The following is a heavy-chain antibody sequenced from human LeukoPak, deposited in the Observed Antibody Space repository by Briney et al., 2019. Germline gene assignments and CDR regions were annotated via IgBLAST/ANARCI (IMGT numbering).Heavy chain of an antibody. CDR3: AREHDVLTGGLDY. J-gene: IGHJ4*02. V-gene: IGHV3-21*01. CDR2: ISSSHIDL. Sequence: PGGSLRLSCAASGFTFSSYGMHWVRQAPGKGLEWVSSISSSHIDLKYADSVKGRFTISRNNTRNSLSLQMNSLGVDDTATYYCAREHDVLTGGLDYWGQGTLVTVSS. CDR1: GFTFSSYG. D-gene: IGHD3-9*01.